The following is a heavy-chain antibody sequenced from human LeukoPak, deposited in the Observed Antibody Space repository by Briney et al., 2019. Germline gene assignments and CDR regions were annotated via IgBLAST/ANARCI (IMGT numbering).Heavy chain of an antibody. CDR2: IKQDGSEK. V-gene: IGHV3-7*01. Sequence: GGSLRLSCAASGFTISSYWMHWVRQAPGKGLEWVANIKQDGSEKNYVDSVKGRFTISRDNAKNSLYLQMNSLRAEDTAVYYCARPVAGIIDYWGQGTLVTVSS. D-gene: IGHD6-19*01. CDR1: GFTISSYW. CDR3: ARPVAGIIDY. J-gene: IGHJ4*02.